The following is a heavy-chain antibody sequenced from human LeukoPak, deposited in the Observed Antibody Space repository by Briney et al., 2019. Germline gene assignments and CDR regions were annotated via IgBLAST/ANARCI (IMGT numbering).Heavy chain of an antibody. V-gene: IGHV3-48*01. Sequence: GGSLRLSCAASGFTFSDYGMNWVRQAPGKGLEWVSYISSSSNTLYYADSVKGRFTISRDNAKNTVYLQMSSLRAEDTAVYYCVKTFGLYYYDSSGHFDYWGQGTLVTVSS. CDR3: VKTFGLYYYDSSGHFDY. CDR1: GFTFSDYG. D-gene: IGHD3-22*01. CDR2: ISSSSNTL. J-gene: IGHJ4*02.